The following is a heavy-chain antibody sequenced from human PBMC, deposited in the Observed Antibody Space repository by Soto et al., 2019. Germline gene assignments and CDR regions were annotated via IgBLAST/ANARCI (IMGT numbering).Heavy chain of an antibody. CDR1: GCNLRTYW. V-gene: IGHV3-7*05. CDR2: IKQDGSEK. CDR3: ARVRTENYYGMDV. Sequence: GGSLRLSCAASGCNLRTYWISWVRQAPGKGLEWVANIKQDGSEKYYVDSVKGRFAISRDNAKNSLYLQMNSLRAGDTAVYYCARVRTENYYGMDVWGQGTTVTVS. J-gene: IGHJ6*02.